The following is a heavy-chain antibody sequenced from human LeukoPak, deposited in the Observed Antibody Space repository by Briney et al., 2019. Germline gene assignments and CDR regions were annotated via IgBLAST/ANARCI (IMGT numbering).Heavy chain of an antibody. CDR2: IYYSGST. J-gene: IGHJ4*02. D-gene: IGHD6-13*01. CDR3: ARHSDSSSPGFFGY. CDR1: GDSIIGSY. V-gene: IGHV4-59*08. Sequence: PSETLSLTCTVSGDSIIGSYWSWIRQPPGKGLEWIGYIYYSGSTNYNPSLKSRVTISVDTSKNQFSLKLSSVTAADTAVYYCARHSDSSSPGFFGYWGQGTLVTVSS.